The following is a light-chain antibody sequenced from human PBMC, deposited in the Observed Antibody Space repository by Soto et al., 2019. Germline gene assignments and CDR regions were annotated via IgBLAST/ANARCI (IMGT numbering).Light chain of an antibody. J-gene: IGKJ5*01. V-gene: IGKV3-15*01. CDR2: GAS. CDR1: QSISSN. CDR3: QQYNTWRSIT. Sequence: EIVMTQSPATLSVSPGERATLSCRASQSISSNLGWYQQRPGQAPRLLIYGASTRATGIPDRFSGSGSGTEFTLPISSLQSEDFAVYYCQQYNTWRSITFGQGTRLEIK.